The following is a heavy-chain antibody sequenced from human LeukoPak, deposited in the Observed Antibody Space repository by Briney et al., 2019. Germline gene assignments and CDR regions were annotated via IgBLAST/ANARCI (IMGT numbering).Heavy chain of an antibody. CDR2: INHSGST. V-gene: IGHV4-34*01. CDR3: ATTPVPATAGGPFES. CDR1: GESFSGYY. J-gene: IGHJ4*02. Sequence: SETLSLTCAVYGESFSGYYWTWIRQPPGKGLEWIGEINHSGSTNRRPSLKNRVTMSVDTSKNQFSLKLSSVTAADTAVYYCATTPVPATAGGPFESWGQGTLVTVSS. D-gene: IGHD2-2*01.